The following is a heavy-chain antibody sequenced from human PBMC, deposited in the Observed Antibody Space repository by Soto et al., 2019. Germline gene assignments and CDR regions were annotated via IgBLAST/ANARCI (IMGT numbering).Heavy chain of an antibody. Sequence: GESLKISCQASGYSFSNFWIAWVRQMPGEGLEWLGIIYPDDSDTRYSLSFLGQVTISADKSIKTTYLQWSSLKASDTAIYFCASSVLVTSTMNYFDLWGQGTLVTVSS. V-gene: IGHV5-51*01. CDR2: IYPDDSDT. CDR3: ASSVLVTSTMNYFDL. D-gene: IGHD2-8*02. CDR1: GYSFSNFW. J-gene: IGHJ4*02.